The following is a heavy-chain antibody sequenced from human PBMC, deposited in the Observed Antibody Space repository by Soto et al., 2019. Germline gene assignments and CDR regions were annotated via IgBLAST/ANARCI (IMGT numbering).Heavy chain of an antibody. CDR2: IWYDGSNK. CDR3: AREEGKYSYGHNWVDP. V-gene: IGHV3-33*01. Sequence: QVQLVESGGGVVQPGRSLRLSCAASGFTFSSYGMHWVRQAPGKGLEWVAVIWYDGSNKYYADSVKGRFTISRDNSKNTLYLQMDSLRAEDTAVYYCAREEGKYSYGHNWVDPWGQGALVTVSS. J-gene: IGHJ5*02. D-gene: IGHD5-18*01. CDR1: GFTFSSYG.